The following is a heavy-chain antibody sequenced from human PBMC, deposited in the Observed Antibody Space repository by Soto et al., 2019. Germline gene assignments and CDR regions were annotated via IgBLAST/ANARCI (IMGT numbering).Heavy chain of an antibody. CDR1: AFTFSNYG. Sequence: QVQLVESGGGVVQPGRSLRLSCAASAFTFSNYGMHWVRQAPGKGLEWVAVISYDGINKYYGDSVKGRFTIFRDNSRNTLYLQMNSLRPQDTAVYYCAKDRRKRLCSATTCHLGMDVWGQGTTVAVSS. CDR2: ISYDGINK. J-gene: IGHJ6*02. D-gene: IGHD2-2*01. V-gene: IGHV3-30*18. CDR3: AKDRRKRLCSATTCHLGMDV.